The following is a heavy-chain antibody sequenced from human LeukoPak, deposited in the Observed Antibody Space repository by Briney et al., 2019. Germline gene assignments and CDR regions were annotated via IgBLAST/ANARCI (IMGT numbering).Heavy chain of an antibody. J-gene: IGHJ5*02. CDR1: GYTFTSYA. CDR2: INTNTGNP. Sequence: ASVKVSCKASGYTFTSYAMNWVRQAPGQGLEWKGWINTNTGNPTYAQGFTGRFVFSLDTSVSTAYLKISNLKAEDTAFYYCARLLVVVPGASIHWFDPWGQGTLVTVSS. V-gene: IGHV7-4-1*02. D-gene: IGHD2-2*01. CDR3: ARLLVVVPGASIHWFDP.